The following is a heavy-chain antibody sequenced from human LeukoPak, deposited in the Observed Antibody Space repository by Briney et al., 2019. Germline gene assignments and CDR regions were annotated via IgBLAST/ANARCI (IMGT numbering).Heavy chain of an antibody. D-gene: IGHD1-26*01. CDR3: ARERVSGLLDAFDI. Sequence: ASVKVSCKASGYTFTGYYMHWVRQAPGQGLEWMGWINPNSGGTNYAQKFQGWVTMTRDTSISTAYMELSRLRSDDTAVYYCARERVSGLLDAFDIWGQGTMVTVSS. J-gene: IGHJ3*02. CDR1: GYTFTGYY. CDR2: INPNSGGT. V-gene: IGHV1-2*04.